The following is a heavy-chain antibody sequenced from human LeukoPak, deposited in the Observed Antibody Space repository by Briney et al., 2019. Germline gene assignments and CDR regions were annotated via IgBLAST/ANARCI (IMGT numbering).Heavy chain of an antibody. D-gene: IGHD6-19*01. CDR3: ARQGQWLGAFDI. J-gene: IGHJ3*02. CDR2: TTI. Sequence: TTIYYADSVKGRFTISRDNAKNSLYLQMNSLRAEDTAVYYCARQGQWLGAFDIWGQGTMVTVSS. V-gene: IGHV3-11*04.